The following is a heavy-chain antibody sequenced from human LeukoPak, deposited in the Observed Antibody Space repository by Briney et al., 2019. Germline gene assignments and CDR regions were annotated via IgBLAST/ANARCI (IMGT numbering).Heavy chain of an antibody. CDR3: ANIPGIGAPTPL. J-gene: IGHJ4*02. V-gene: IGHV3-30*02. D-gene: IGHD1-26*01. CDR1: GFTFSSYG. Sequence: GGSLRLSCAASGFTFSSYGVHWVRQAPGKGLEWVAFIRYDGRNKYYADSVKGRFTISRDNSKNTLYLQMNSLRAEDTAVYYCANIPGIGAPTPLWGQGTLVTVSS. CDR2: IRYDGRNK.